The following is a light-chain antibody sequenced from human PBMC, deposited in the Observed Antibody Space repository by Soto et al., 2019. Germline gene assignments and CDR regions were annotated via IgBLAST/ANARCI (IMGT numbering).Light chain of an antibody. J-gene: IGLJ2*01. CDR2: GNN. CDR3: AAWDDSLNVV. CDR1: SSNIGSNT. V-gene: IGLV1-44*01. Sequence: QPVLTHPPSASGTPGQRVTISCSGSSSNIGSNTVNWYQQLPGTAPKLLIYGNNQRPSGVPDRFSGSKSGTSASLAISGLHYEDEGDYYCAAWDDSLNVVFGGGTQLTVL.